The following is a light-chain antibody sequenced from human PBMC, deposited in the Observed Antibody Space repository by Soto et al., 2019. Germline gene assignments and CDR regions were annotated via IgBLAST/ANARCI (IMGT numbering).Light chain of an antibody. CDR2: GAS. CDR3: QQYGSSGT. Sequence: IEMTQSPATLSASPGDRATLSCRASQSVSNNYLAWYQQKPGQAPRLLIYGASNRATGIPDRFSGSGSGTDFTLTISRLEPEDFAVYYCQQYGSSGTFGQGTKVDIK. V-gene: IGKV3-20*01. J-gene: IGKJ1*01. CDR1: QSVSNNY.